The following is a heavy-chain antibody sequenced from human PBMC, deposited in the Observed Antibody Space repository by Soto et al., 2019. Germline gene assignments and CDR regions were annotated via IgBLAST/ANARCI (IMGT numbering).Heavy chain of an antibody. CDR3: ARNRTTTYFLWDALAM. D-gene: IGHD1-1*01. J-gene: IGHJ3*02. Sequence: QVQLVESGGGVVQPGRSLRLSCAAAGFTLRDYALHWVRQAPGKGLEWVAVISFDEVNKFYVESVKGRFTILRDNSNNAVFLQMNRLRVADTAVYFCARNRTTTYFLWDALAMWGQATMVTVSS. CDR2: ISFDEVNK. CDR1: GFTLRDYA. V-gene: IGHV3-30-3*01.